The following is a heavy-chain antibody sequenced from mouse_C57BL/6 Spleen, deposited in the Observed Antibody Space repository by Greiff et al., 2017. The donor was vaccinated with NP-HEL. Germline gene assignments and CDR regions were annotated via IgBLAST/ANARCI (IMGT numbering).Heavy chain of an antibody. J-gene: IGHJ3*01. CDR1: GFTFSSYA. D-gene: IGHD3-3*01. CDR2: ISDGGSYT. Sequence: EVMLVESGGGLVKPGGSLKLSCAASGFTFSSYAMSWVRQTPEKRLEWVATISDGGSYTYYPDNVKGRFTLSRDNAKNNLYLQMSHLKSEDTAMYYCARGRDPFAYWGQGTLVTVSA. V-gene: IGHV5-4*03. CDR3: ARGRDPFAY.